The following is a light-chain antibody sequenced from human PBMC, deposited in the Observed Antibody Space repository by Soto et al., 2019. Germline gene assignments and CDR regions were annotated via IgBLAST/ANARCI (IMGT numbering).Light chain of an antibody. CDR1: SSDVGSYNR. CDR2: EVS. J-gene: IGLJ2*01. CDR3: SSYTTSSTFV. Sequence: QSVLTQPPSVSGSPGQSVTISCTGTSSDVGSYNRVSWYQQPPGTAPKLMIYEVSNRPSGVPDRFSGSKSGNTASLTISGLQAEDEADYYCSSYTTSSTFVFGGGPKVTVL. V-gene: IGLV2-18*02.